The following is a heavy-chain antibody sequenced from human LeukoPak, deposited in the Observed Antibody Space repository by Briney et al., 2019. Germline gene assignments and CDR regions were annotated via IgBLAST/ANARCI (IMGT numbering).Heavy chain of an antibody. V-gene: IGHV4-61*10. CDR2: IYFRGST. CDR3: ARGYSSSSEPFDY. Sequence: PSGTLSLTCAVSGGSISSSSDYWSWIRQPAGKGLEWIGRIYFRGSTNYNPSLKSRVTISIDTSKNQFSLKLSSVTAADTAVYYCARGYSSSSEPFDYWGQGTLVPVSS. CDR1: GGSISSSSDY. J-gene: IGHJ4*02. D-gene: IGHD6-13*01.